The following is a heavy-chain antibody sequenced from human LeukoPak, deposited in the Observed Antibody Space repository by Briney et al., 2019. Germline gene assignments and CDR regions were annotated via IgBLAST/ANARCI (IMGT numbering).Heavy chain of an antibody. Sequence: GSLRLSCAASGFTFSNYAMNWVWQPPGKGLEWIGYIYYSGSTNYNPSLKSRVTISVDTSKNQFSLKLSSVTAADTAVYYCARDGGGEYYFDYWGQGTLVTVSS. J-gene: IGHJ4*02. CDR2: IYYSGST. D-gene: IGHD3-16*01. V-gene: IGHV4-59*01. CDR3: ARDGGGEYYFDY. CDR1: GFTFSNYA.